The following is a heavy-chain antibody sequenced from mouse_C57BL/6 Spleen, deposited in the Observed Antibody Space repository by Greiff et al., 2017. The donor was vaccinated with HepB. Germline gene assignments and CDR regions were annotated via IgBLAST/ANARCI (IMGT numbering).Heavy chain of an antibody. J-gene: IGHJ2*01. V-gene: IGHV1-55*01. CDR2: IYPGSGST. D-gene: IGHD1-1*01. Sequence: QVHVKQPGAELVKPGASVKMSCKASGYTFTSYWITWVKQRPGQGLEWIGDIYPGSGSTNYNEKFKSKATLTVDTSSSTAYMQLSSLTSEDSAVYYCARSITTVVATRGDYWGQGTTLTVSS. CDR1: GYTFTSYW. CDR3: ARSITTVVATRGDY.